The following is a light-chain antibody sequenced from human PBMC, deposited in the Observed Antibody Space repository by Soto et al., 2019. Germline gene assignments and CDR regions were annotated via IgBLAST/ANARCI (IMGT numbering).Light chain of an antibody. Sequence: DIQMTXSPSSLSASVGXRXXXXXXXXXSXXXXLNWYQQKPGKAPKLLIYAASSLQSGVPSRFSGSGSGTDFTLTISSLQPEDFATYYCQQSYSTPFTFGPGTKVDIK. CDR2: AAS. V-gene: IGKV1-39*01. J-gene: IGKJ3*01. CDR1: XSXXXX. CDR3: QQSYSTPFT.